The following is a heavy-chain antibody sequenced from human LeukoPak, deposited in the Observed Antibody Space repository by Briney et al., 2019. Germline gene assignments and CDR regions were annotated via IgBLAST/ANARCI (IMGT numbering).Heavy chain of an antibody. V-gene: IGHV4-59*01. CDR1: GDSISRYY. J-gene: IGHJ4*02. Sequence: SETLSLTCTVSGDSISRYYWSWIRQPPGKGPECIGYISYSGSTNYNPSLKSRVTISLDTSKNHFSLKLTSVTAADTAVFNCARSQGAYFDYWGQGILVTVSS. CDR2: ISYSGST. CDR3: ARSQGAYFDY.